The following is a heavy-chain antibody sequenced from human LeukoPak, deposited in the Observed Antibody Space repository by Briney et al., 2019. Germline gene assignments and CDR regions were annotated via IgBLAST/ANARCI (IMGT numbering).Heavy chain of an antibody. Sequence: ASVKVSCKASGYTFTSYAMNWVRQAPGQGLEWMGWISVYNGNTNYAQKLQGRVTMTTDTSTSTAYMELRSLRSDDTAVYYCARDGLLRYFDWLSPGGYYFDYWGQGTLVTVSS. CDR3: ARDGLLRYFDWLSPGGYYFDY. J-gene: IGHJ4*02. CDR1: GYTFTSYA. CDR2: ISVYNGNT. V-gene: IGHV1-18*01. D-gene: IGHD3-9*01.